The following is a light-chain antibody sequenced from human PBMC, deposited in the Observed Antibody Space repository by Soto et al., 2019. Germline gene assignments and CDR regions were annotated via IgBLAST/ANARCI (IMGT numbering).Light chain of an antibody. V-gene: IGKV3-20*01. CDR2: GAS. CDR1: QSVSSSY. J-gene: IGKJ1*01. CDR3: QQYGSSRT. Sequence: EIVFTKSPGTLSLSPGERATLSCRASQSVSSSYLAWYQQKPGQAPRLLIYGASSRATGIPDRFSGSGSGTDLTLTISGLEPEDFAVYYCQQYGSSRTFGQGTKVDI.